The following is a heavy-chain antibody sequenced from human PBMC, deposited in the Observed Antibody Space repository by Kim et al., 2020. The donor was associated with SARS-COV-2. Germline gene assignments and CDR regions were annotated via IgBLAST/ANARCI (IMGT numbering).Heavy chain of an antibody. CDR2: IYYSGST. V-gene: IGHV4-61*01. CDR1: GGSVSSGSYY. CDR3: ARVPVMTTVTTPYFDY. D-gene: IGHD4-17*01. J-gene: IGHJ4*02. Sequence: SETLSLTCTVSGGSVSSGSYYWSWIRQPPGKGLEWIGYIYYSGSTNYNPSLKSRVTISVDTSKNQFSLKLSSVTAADTAVYYCARVPVMTTVTTPYFDYWGQGTLVTVSS.